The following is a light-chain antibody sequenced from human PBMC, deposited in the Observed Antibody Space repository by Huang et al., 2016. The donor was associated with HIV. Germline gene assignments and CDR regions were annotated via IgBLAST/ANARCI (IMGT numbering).Light chain of an antibody. CDR2: DAS. J-gene: IGKJ4*01. CDR3: QQYQSFPLT. V-gene: IGKV1-5*01. Sequence: DIQMTQSPSTLSASVGDRVTITCRASQSISTWLAWYQQKPGKAPKLLIYDASSLERGVPSNCSGSGSGTEFTLTISSLQPDNFATYYCQQYQSFPLTFGGGTKVEIK. CDR1: QSISTW.